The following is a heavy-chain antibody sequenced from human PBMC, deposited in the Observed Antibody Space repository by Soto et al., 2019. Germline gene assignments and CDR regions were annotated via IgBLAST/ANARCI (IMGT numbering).Heavy chain of an antibody. V-gene: IGHV1-69*01. D-gene: IGHD3-22*01. CDR2: IIPIFGTA. CDR3: AREYYYDSSGYLPYYGMDV. J-gene: IGHJ6*02. Sequence: QVQLVQSGAEVKKPGSSVKVSCKASGGTFSSYAISWVRQAPGQGLEWMGGIIPIFGTANYAQKFQGRVTITANGSTSTAYMERSSLRSEDTAVYYCAREYYYDSSGYLPYYGMDVWGQGTTVTVSS. CDR1: GGTFSSYA.